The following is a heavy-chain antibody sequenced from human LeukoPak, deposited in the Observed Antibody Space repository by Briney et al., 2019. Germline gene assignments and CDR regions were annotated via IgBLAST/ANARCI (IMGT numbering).Heavy chain of an antibody. V-gene: IGHV4-30-4*01. CDR3: ARYGSGSTWFDP. CDR2: INYSGST. Sequence: SETLSLTCTVSGGSISSDNYQWSRIRQPPGKGLEWIGYINYSGSTYYSPSLKSRVTISVDTSKNQFFLKLSSVTAADTAVYYCARYGSGSTWFDPWGQGTLVTVSS. J-gene: IGHJ5*02. D-gene: IGHD3-10*01. CDR1: GGSISSDNYQ.